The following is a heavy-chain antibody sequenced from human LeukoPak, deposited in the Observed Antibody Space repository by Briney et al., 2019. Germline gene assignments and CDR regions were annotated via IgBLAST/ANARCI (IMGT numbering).Heavy chain of an antibody. D-gene: IGHD1-14*01. CDR3: ATETIGRHYDY. J-gene: IGHJ4*02. Sequence: AGGSLRLSCAASGFTFNSYWMSWVRQAPGKGLEWVANIKQDGSEKYYVDSVKGRFTISRDNAKNSMYLQMDSLRDEDTAVYYCATETIGRHYDYWGQGTLLTVSS. CDR2: IKQDGSEK. CDR1: GFTFNSYW. V-gene: IGHV3-7*01.